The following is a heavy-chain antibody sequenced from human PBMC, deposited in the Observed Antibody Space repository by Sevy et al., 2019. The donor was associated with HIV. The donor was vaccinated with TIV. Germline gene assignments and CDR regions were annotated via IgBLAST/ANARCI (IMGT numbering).Heavy chain of an antibody. CDR1: GFTFGDYA. V-gene: IGHV3-49*03. D-gene: IGHD1-26*01. CDR2: IRSKAYGGTT. Sequence: GESLKISCTASGFTFGDYAMGWFRQAPGKGLEWVGLIRSKAYGGTTEYGASVKGRFTVSRDDSRSIAYLQMNSLKTEDTAVYYCARNKWELLYYFDYWGQGTLVTVSS. CDR3: ARNKWELLYYFDY. J-gene: IGHJ4*02.